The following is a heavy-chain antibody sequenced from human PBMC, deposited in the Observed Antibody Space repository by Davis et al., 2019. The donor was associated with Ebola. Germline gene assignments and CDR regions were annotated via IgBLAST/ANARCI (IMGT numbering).Heavy chain of an antibody. CDR2: IIPIFGTA. D-gene: IGHD3-9*01. Sequence: SVKVSCKASGGTFSSYAISWVRQAPGQGLEWMGGIIPIFGTANYAQKFQGRVTITADESTSTAYMELSSLRSEDTAVYYCARDYDILTGSLDYYYMDVWGKGTTVTVSS. CDR3: ARDYDILTGSLDYYYMDV. J-gene: IGHJ6*03. CDR1: GGTFSSYA. V-gene: IGHV1-69*13.